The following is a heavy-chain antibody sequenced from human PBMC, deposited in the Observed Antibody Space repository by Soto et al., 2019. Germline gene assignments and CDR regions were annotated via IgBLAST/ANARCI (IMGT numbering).Heavy chain of an antibody. CDR2: IYHSGST. D-gene: IGHD3-22*01. Sequence: SETLSLTCTVSGDSINSVDHYWSWIRQPPGKGLEWMGYIYHSGSTHYNPSLNSRLTISIDTSTNRFSLNLTSVTAADTAVYYCARYCAYDSIYYCSSDRLDYWGQGTLVTVSS. CDR1: GDSINSVDHY. CDR3: ARYCAYDSIYYCSSDRLDY. J-gene: IGHJ4*02. V-gene: IGHV4-30-4*01.